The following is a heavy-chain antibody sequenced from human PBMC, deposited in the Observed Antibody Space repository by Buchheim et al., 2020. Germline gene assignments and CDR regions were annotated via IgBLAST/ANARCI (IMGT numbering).Heavy chain of an antibody. V-gene: IGHV3-23*01. J-gene: IGHJ4*02. CDR2: ISGSGGST. CDR1: GFTFSNYD. Sequence: EVHLLESGGGLVQPGGSLRLSCAASGFTFSNYDMSWVRQAPGKGLEWVSAISGSGGSTYYADSVKGRFTISRDNSKNPVFLQMSSLRAEDTAVYYCAKDAGQWLVLGFDYWGQGTL. CDR3: AKDAGQWLVLGFDY. D-gene: IGHD6-19*01.